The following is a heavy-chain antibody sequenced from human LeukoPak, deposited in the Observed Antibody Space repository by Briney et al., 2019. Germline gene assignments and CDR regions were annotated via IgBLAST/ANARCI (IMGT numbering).Heavy chain of an antibody. V-gene: IGHV3-74*01. CDR2: INPDGSNT. CDR1: GFTFNSYW. D-gene: IGHD3-16*01. Sequence: PGGSLRLSCAASGFTFNSYWMHWVRQAPGKGLVWVSRINPDGSNTIYADSVKGRFTISRDNAKNTLYLQMNSLRAEDTAVYYCARDRRGGYMDVWGRGTTVTVSS. J-gene: IGHJ6*02. CDR3: ARDRRGGYMDV.